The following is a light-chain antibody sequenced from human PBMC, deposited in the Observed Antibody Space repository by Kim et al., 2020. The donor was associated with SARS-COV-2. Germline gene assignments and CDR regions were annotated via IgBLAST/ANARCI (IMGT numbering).Light chain of an antibody. CDR1: QEISNY. CDR2: DAS. J-gene: IGKJ4*01. V-gene: IGKV1-33*01. CDR3: QQYDNLPLT. Sequence: DIQMTQSPSSLSASVGDRVTITCQASQEISNYLNWYQQKPGKAPKRLIYDASNLETGVPSRFSGSGSGTDFTFTISSLQPEDIATYYCQQYDNLPLTFGGGTKVDIK.